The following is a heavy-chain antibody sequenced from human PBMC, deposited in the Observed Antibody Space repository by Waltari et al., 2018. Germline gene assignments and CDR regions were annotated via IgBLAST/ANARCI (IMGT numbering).Heavy chain of an antibody. D-gene: IGHD1-7*01. J-gene: IGHJ4*02. CDR2: LDPEEGET. CDR1: GYTLTELS. Sequence: QVQLVQSGAEVKKPGASVKVSCKVSGYTLTELSMHWVRQAPGKGLEWMGGLDPEEGETSYAQECQGRVTMTEDTSTDTAHRELRSLRSEDKAVYDGASQLPDPYYFDYWGQGTLVTVSS. V-gene: IGHV1-24*01. CDR3: ASQLPDPYYFDY.